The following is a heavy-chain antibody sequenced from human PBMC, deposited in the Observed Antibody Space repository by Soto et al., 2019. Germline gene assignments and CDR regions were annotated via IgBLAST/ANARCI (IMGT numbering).Heavy chain of an antibody. D-gene: IGHD3-9*01. Sequence: GGSLRLSCAASGFTFSSYAMSWVRQAPGKGLEWVSAISGSGGSTYYADSVRGRFTISRDNSKNTLYLQMNSLRAEDTAVYYCAKVNLYYDILTGYCFWDYWGQGTLVIVSS. CDR1: GFTFSSYA. CDR3: AKVNLYYDILTGYCFWDY. V-gene: IGHV3-23*01. CDR2: ISGSGGST. J-gene: IGHJ4*02.